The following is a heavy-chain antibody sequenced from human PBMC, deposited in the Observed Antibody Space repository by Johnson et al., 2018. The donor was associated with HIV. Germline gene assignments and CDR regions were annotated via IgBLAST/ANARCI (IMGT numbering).Heavy chain of an antibody. D-gene: IGHD3-22*01. J-gene: IGHJ3*02. CDR2: VNWNSGSI. Sequence: VQLVESGGGVVRPGGSLRLSCAASGFTLDDYGMSWVRQAPGKGLEWVSGVNWNSGSIGYADSVKGRFTISRDNAKNSLYLQMNSLRAEDTALYYCAKDLGDPMIEVHAFDIWGQGTMVTVSS. V-gene: IGHV3-20*04. CDR3: AKDLGDPMIEVHAFDI. CDR1: GFTLDDYG.